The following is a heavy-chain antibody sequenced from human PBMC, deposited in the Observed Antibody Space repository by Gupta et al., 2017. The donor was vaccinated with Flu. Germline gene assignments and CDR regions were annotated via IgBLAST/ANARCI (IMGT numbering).Heavy chain of an antibody. CDR2: ISGSGGST. J-gene: IGHJ1*01. CDR3: ANCAVWGKRYSSGCSRGYEYFQH. D-gene: IGHD6-19*01. Sequence: FSAISGSGGSTYYADSVKGRFTISRDNSKNTLYLQMNSLRAEDTAVYYCANCAVWGKRYSSGCSRGYEYFQHWGQGTLVTVSS. V-gene: IGHV3-23*01.